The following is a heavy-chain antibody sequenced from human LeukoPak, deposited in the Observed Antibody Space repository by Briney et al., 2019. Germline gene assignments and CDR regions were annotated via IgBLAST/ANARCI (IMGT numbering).Heavy chain of an antibody. CDR3: ARGDEWELLSQFDY. V-gene: IGHV3-21*01. CDR2: ISSSSSYI. D-gene: IGHD1-26*01. CDR1: GFTFSSYS. Sequence: GGSLRLFCAASGFTFSSYSMNWVRQAPGEGLEWVSSISSSSSYIYYADSVKGRFTISRDNAKDSLYLQMNSLRAEDTAVYYCARGDEWELLSQFDYWGQGTLVTVSS. J-gene: IGHJ4*02.